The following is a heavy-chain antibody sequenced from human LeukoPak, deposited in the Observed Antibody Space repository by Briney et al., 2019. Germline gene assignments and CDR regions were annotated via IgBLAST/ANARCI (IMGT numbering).Heavy chain of an antibody. CDR3: AREAITHIVPLTTAMGSLQDLIRYYFDY. V-gene: IGHV3-30-3*01. J-gene: IGHJ4*02. CDR2: ISYDGSNK. Sequence: GGSLRLSCAASGFTFSSYAMHWVRQAPGKGLEWVAVISYDGSNKYYADSVKGRFTISRDNSKNTLYLQMISLRAEDTAVYYCAREAITHIVPLTTAMGSLQDLIRYYFDYWGQGTLVTVSS. CDR1: GFTFSSYA. D-gene: IGHD5-18*01.